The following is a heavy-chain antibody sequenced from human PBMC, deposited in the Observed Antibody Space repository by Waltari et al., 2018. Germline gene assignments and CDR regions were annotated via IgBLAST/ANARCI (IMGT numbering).Heavy chain of an antibody. Sequence: QVQLVQSGSEWKKPGASGKVSCKAYGYSFTNYAINGVRQAPGQGLELMGWITTNTENPTYTQGFTRRFVFSLDTSVRTAYLQINDLKAEDTAIYYCAREVVPAAKIVVNWFDPWGQGTQVTVSS. CDR3: AREVVPAAKIVVNWFDP. CDR2: ITTNTENP. V-gene: IGHV7-4-1*02. CDR1: GYSFTNYA. D-gene: IGHD2-2*01. J-gene: IGHJ5*02.